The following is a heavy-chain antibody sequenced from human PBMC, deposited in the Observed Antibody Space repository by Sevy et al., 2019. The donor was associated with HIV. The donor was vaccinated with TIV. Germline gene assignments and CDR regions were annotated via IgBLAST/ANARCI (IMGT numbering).Heavy chain of an antibody. D-gene: IGHD2-8*01. CDR3: AMTYATDPYYFDY. Sequence: GQSLKISCKGSGYSFTNYWIGWVRQMPGKGLEWIGIIYPGDSDTRYSPSFQGQVTISADKCISTAYLQWSRLKATDTAMYYCAMTYATDPYYFDYWGQGTLVTVSS. V-gene: IGHV5-51*01. CDR1: GYSFTNYW. J-gene: IGHJ4*02. CDR2: IYPGDSDT.